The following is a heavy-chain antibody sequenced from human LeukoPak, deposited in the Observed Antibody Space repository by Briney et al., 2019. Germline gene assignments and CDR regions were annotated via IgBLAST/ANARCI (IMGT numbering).Heavy chain of an antibody. V-gene: IGHV3-48*04. J-gene: IGHJ4*02. CDR2: ISGNGGVI. CDR3: ARDPRTVRI. Sequence: QPGGSLRLSCAASGFTFTTYAMTWVRQAPGKGLEWLSYISGNGGVIQYADSVKGRFTISRDNAKNLLYLQMDSLRVEDTAIYYCARDPRTVRIWGQGTLVTVSS. CDR1: GFTFTTYA. D-gene: IGHD1-1*01.